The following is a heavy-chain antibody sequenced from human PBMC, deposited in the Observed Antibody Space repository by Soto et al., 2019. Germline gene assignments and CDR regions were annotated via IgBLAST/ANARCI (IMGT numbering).Heavy chain of an antibody. CDR3: ARVPGP. J-gene: IGHJ5*02. CDR2: VYYSGST. V-gene: IGHV4-59*12. CDR1: GGSISSAY. Sequence: ASETLSLTCTVSGGSISSAYWSWIRQPPGEGLEWIGYVYYSGSTKYNPSLKSRVTISVDTSKKQFSLKLSSVTAADTAVYYCARVPGPWGQETLATVPS. D-gene: IGHD7-27*01.